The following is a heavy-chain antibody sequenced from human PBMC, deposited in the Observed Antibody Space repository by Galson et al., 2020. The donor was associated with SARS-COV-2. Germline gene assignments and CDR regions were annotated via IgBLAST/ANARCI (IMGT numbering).Heavy chain of an antibody. V-gene: IGHV3-43D*03. CDR2: ISWAGGST. CDR1: GFTFDDYA. CDR3: AKEPKSYDAWGHWFDP. J-gene: IGHJ5*02. D-gene: IGHD7-27*01. Sequence: GASLKISCAASGFTFDDYAMHWVRQAPGKGLEWASLISWAGGSTYYAASVKGRFTISRDNSKNSLSLQMNSLRAEDTALYYCAKEPKSYDAWGHWFDPWGQGTLVTVSS.